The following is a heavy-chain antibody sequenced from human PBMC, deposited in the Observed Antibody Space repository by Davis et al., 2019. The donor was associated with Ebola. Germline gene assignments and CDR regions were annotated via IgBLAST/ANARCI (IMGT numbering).Heavy chain of an antibody. Sequence: GGSLRLSCAASGFTSSSYWMSWVRQAPGKGLEWVANIKQDGSEKYYVDSVKGRFTISRDNAKNSLYLQLNSLRDDDTAVYYCAGVGGFERTDYWGQGTLVTVSS. CDR1: GFTSSSYW. CDR3: AGVGGFERTDY. J-gene: IGHJ4*02. CDR2: IKQDGSEK. V-gene: IGHV3-7*01. D-gene: IGHD3-10*01.